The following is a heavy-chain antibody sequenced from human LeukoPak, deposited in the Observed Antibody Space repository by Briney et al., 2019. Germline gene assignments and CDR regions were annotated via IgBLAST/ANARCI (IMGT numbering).Heavy chain of an antibody. J-gene: IGHJ4*02. Sequence: QPGGSLRLSCAASEFTFSAHWMHWVRQVPGKGLVYIAYIDNDGTNTNYADSVKGRFTISRDNAKNTLYLQMNSLRADDSGVYYCATGHSYGYDYWGQGVLVTVSS. CDR1: EFTFSAHW. CDR2: IDNDGTNT. V-gene: IGHV3-74*01. CDR3: ATGHSYGYDY. D-gene: IGHD5-18*01.